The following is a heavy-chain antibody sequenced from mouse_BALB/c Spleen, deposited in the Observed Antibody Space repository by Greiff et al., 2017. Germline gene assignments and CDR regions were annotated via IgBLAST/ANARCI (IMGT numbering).Heavy chain of an antibody. D-gene: IGHD2-4*01. V-gene: IGHV3-6*02. CDR1: GYSITSCYY. J-gene: IGHJ2*01. Sequence: EVHLVESGPGLVTPSQSLSLTCSVTGYSITSCYYWSWLRQFPGNTLAWMGYISYDGSNNYNPSLKNRISITRDTSKNQFFLKLNSVTTEDTATYDCAREPLCDDDGGYFDDWGQGTTVTVAA. CDR3: AREPLCDDDGGYFDD. CDR2: ISYDGSN.